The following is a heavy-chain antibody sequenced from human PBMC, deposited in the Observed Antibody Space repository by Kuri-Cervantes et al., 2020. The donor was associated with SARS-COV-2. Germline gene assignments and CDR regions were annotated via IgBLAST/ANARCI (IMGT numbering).Heavy chain of an antibody. CDR2: TFYTGDT. CDR1: GGSISSYY. D-gene: IGHD6-6*01. J-gene: IGHJ3*02. V-gene: IGHV4-59*01. Sequence: GSLRLSCTVSGGSISSYYWTWIRQPPGKGLEWIGCTFYTGDTRYNPSLKSRLTISLDTSKNQFSLKLNSVTAADTALYYCARWSSSSVVCIKIDAFDIWGRGTMVTVSS. CDR3: ARWSSSSVVCIKIDAFDI.